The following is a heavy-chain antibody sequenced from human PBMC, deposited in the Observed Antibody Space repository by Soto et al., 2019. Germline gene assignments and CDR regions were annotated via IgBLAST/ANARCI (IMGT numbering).Heavy chain of an antibody. CDR2: ISGSGGST. CDR3: AKMSGGRMTHGSFDI. Sequence: PGGSLRLSCAASGFTFSSYAMSWVRQAPGKGLEWVSAISGSGGSTYYADSVKGRFTISRDNSKNTLYLQMNGLRAEDTAVYYCAKMSGGRMTHGSFDIWGQGTMVTVSS. J-gene: IGHJ3*02. CDR1: GFTFSSYA. V-gene: IGHV3-23*01. D-gene: IGHD1-26*01.